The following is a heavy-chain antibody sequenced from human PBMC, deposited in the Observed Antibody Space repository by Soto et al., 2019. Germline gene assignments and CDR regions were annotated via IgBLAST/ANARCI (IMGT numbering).Heavy chain of an antibody. V-gene: IGHV3-30-3*01. D-gene: IGHD2-21*02. Sequence: GGSLRLSCAASGLTFSSYAMHWVRQAPGKGLEWVAVISYDGSNKYYADSVKGRFTISRDNSKNTLYLQMNSLRAEDTAVYYCASGCGGDCSPPYYYYGMDVWGQGTTVTVSS. J-gene: IGHJ6*02. CDR1: GLTFSSYA. CDR2: ISYDGSNK. CDR3: ASGCGGDCSPPYYYYGMDV.